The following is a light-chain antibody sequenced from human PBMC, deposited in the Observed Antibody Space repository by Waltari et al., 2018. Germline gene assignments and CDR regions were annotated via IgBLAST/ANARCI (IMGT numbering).Light chain of an antibody. CDR2: WAS. V-gene: IGKV4-1*01. CDR1: QSLLCSSNNKNY. CDR3: QQYYRSPPWT. J-gene: IGKJ1*01. Sequence: DIVLTQSPDSLAVSLGERATIKCKSSQSLLCSSNNKNYLAWYQLKPGQPPKLLIYWASSRESGVPDRFSGSGSGTDFTLTISSLQADDVAVYYCQQYYRSPPWTFGQGTKVEIK.